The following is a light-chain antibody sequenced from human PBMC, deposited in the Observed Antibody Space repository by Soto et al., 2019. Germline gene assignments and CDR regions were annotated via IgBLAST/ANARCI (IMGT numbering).Light chain of an antibody. J-gene: IGLJ1*01. V-gene: IGLV2-23*02. CDR1: SRDVGKYNL. CDR3: SSYSLITPYV. Sequence: ALTQPASVSGSPGQSVTISCTGTSRDVGKYNLVSWYQHLPGKAPKLMIFEVTKRPSGISDRFSGSKSGNTASLTISGLQAEDEADYYCSSYSLITPYVFGTGTKVTVL. CDR2: EVT.